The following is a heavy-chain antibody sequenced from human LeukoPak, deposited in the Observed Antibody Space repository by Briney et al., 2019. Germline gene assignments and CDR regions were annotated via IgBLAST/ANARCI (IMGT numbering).Heavy chain of an antibody. CDR2: ISWNSGSI. V-gene: IGHV3-9*01. CDR1: GFTFNDYA. Sequence: GGSLRLSCAASGFTFNDYAMHWVRQPPGKGLEWVSGISWNSGSIVYADSVKGRFTISRDNAKNSLYLQMNSLRAEDTAVYYCARLTGATKYYYYYYMDVWGKGTTVTVSS. J-gene: IGHJ6*03. CDR3: ARLTGATKYYYYYYMDV. D-gene: IGHD3-9*01.